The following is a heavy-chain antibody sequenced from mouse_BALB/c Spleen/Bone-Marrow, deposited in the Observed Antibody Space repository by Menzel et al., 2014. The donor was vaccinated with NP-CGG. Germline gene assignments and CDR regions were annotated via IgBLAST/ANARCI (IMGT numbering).Heavy chain of an antibody. CDR3: ARGTGPDY. J-gene: IGHJ2*01. CDR1: GYTFTCYW. D-gene: IGHD4-1*01. V-gene: IGHV1-87*01. CDR2: IYPGDGDT. Sequence: QVQLQQSGAELARLGASVKLSCKASGYTFTCYWMQWVKQRPGQGLEWIGAIYPGDGDTRYTQKFKGKATLTADKSSSTAYMQLSSLASEDSAVYYCARGTGPDYWGQGTTLTVSS.